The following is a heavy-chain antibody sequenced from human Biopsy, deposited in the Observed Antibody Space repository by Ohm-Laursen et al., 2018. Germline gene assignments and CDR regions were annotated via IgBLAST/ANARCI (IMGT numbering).Heavy chain of an antibody. CDR3: ARVPLPGIGAAYQGRFLYGMDV. CDR1: GGSFNGYF. D-gene: IGHD6-13*01. J-gene: IGHJ6*02. CDR2: ITQSGST. Sequence: PPGPLSLTCVVYGGSFNGYFWSWIRQPPGKGLEWIGDITQSGSTNYSPSLKSRVTISVDTAKKQFSLSLRSVTAADTAVYYCARVPLPGIGAAYQGRFLYGMDVWGQGTTGSVSS. V-gene: IGHV4-34*01.